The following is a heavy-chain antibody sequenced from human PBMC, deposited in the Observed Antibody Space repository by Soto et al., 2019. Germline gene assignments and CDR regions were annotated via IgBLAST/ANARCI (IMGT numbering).Heavy chain of an antibody. CDR2: ISGSGGST. Sequence: EVQLLESGGGLVQPGGSLRLSCAASGFTFSSYAMSWVRQAPGKGLEWVSAISGSGGSTYYADSVKGRFTISRDNSKNTLYLQMNSLRAEDTAVYYCAKDVTMVRGKGGPFDYWGQGTLVTVSS. CDR1: GFTFSSYA. J-gene: IGHJ4*02. CDR3: AKDVTMVRGKGGPFDY. D-gene: IGHD3-10*01. V-gene: IGHV3-23*01.